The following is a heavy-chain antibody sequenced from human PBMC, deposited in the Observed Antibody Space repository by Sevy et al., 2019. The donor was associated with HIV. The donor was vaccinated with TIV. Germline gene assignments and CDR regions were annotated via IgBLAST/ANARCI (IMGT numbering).Heavy chain of an antibody. D-gene: IGHD2-21*02. CDR3: GKPVTATELLDC. Sequence: GGSLRLSCAASGFPLSSYGMSWVRQAPGKGLEWVSSITGGGDNTYADAGKGRFAISRDNSKNTLFLQMDGLRAEDTALYFCGKPVTATELLDCWGQGTLVTVSS. CDR2: ITGGGDNT. J-gene: IGHJ4*02. CDR1: GFPLSSYG. V-gene: IGHV3-23*01.